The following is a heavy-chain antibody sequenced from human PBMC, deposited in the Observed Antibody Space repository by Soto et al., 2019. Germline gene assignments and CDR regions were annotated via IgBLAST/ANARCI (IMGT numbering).Heavy chain of an antibody. D-gene: IGHD6-13*01. J-gene: IGHJ6*02. CDR3: ARDPLYSSRRGYYYGMGV. Sequence: PSETLSLTRAVHGGSFRGYYWDWIRQPPGKGLEWIGEINHGGTSNYNPSLKSRVTISVDTSKNQFPLKLSSVTAADTAVYYCARDPLYSSRRGYYYGMGVWGQGTTVTVSS. CDR1: GGSFRGYY. V-gene: IGHV4-34*09. CDR2: INHGGTS.